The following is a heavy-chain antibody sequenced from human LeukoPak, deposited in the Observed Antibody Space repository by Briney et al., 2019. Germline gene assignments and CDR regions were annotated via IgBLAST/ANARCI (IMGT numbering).Heavy chain of an antibody. CDR3: ARGRLGELSLPFDY. CDR1: GFTFSSYG. Sequence: GGSLRLSCAASGFTFSSYGMNWVRQAPGKGLEWVSSISSSSSYIYYADSVKGRFTISRDNAKNSLYLQMNSLRAEDTAVYYCARGRLGELSLPFDYWGQGTLVTVSS. D-gene: IGHD3-16*02. V-gene: IGHV3-21*01. CDR2: ISSSSSYI. J-gene: IGHJ4*02.